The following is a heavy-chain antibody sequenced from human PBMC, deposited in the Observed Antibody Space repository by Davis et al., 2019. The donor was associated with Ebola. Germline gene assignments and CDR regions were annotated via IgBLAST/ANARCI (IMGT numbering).Heavy chain of an antibody. Sequence: GESLKISCTTSGFKFKDYAMSWVRQAPGKGLEWVSGISGSGDSTYYADSVKDRFTISRDNSKNTLYLQVNSLRAEDTAVYYCAKGSIAEALFDYWGQGTLVTVSS. V-gene: IGHV3-23*01. J-gene: IGHJ4*02. CDR2: ISGSGDST. CDR3: AKGSIAEALFDY. CDR1: GFKFKDYA. D-gene: IGHD6-19*01.